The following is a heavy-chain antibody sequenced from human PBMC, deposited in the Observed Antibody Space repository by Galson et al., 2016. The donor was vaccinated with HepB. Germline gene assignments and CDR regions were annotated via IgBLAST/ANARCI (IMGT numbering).Heavy chain of an antibody. CDR1: GYKFSNYW. D-gene: IGHD5-24*01. Sequence: SGAEVKKPGESLKISCQGSGYKFSNYWVAWVRQMPGKGLEWMGVVHPGDSDTINSPSFQGQVTIPADKSPTTAYVQWSSLRASDTAMYYCARRGDGYKFDNWGQGTLVTVSS. V-gene: IGHV5-51*01. CDR3: ARRGDGYKFDN. J-gene: IGHJ4*02. CDR2: VHPGDSDT.